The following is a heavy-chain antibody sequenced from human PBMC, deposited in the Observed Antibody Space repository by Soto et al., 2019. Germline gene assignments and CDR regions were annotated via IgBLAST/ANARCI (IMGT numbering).Heavy chain of an antibody. CDR3: VRRGYGQRFLDWFDP. D-gene: IGHD3-10*01. V-gene: IGHV4-39*01. J-gene: IGHJ5*02. CDR1: GVSISSSDYY. CDR2: IYYRGNT. Sequence: SETLSLTCTVSGVSISSSDYYWDWIRQSPEKELEWVGSIYYRGNTDYNPSLKSRVTISVDTSKNQFSLKLTSVTAADTAVYYCVRRGYGQRFLDWFDPWGQGTLVTVSS.